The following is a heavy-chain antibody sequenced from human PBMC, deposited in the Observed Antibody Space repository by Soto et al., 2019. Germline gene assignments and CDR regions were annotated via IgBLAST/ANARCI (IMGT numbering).Heavy chain of an antibody. CDR2: VYHTGPT. CDR3: AREGHSSWEWLDP. CDR1: GDPLSYGGYY. D-gene: IGHD1-26*01. Sequence: QVQLQESGPGLVEPSQTLSLACSVSGDPLSYGGYYWSWVRQSPGKALESIGFVYHTGPTYYHPSLERRVPMAVHMSKNEFSSKLPSVTAADEATYYCAREGHSSWEWLDPWGQGILVTVSS. J-gene: IGHJ5*02. V-gene: IGHV4-31*03.